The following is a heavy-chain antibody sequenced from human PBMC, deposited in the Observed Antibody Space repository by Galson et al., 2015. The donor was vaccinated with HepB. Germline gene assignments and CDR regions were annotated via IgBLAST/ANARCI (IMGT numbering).Heavy chain of an antibody. J-gene: IGHJ4*02. CDR3: ARVGPHSGTVGYMYYFDY. V-gene: IGHV1-69*13. D-gene: IGHD4-23*01. CDR1: GGTFSSYA. CDR2: IIPIFGTA. Sequence: SVKVSCKASGGTFSSYAISWVRQAPGQGLEWMGGIIPIFGTANYAQKFQGRVTITADESTSTAYMELSSLRSEDTAVYYCARVGPHSGTVGYMYYFDYWGQGTLVTVSS.